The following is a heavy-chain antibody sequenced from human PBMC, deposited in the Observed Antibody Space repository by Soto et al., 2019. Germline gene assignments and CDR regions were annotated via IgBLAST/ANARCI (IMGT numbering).Heavy chain of an antibody. Sequence: ASVKVSCKASGYTFTRYSINWVRQAPGQGLEWVGWISNYNGDTKYAQKFQGRVTLTTDTSTTTTYMDLRSLTSDDTAVYFCARGDSTGSPTGWFDPWGQGTLVTVSS. CDR1: GYTFTRYS. J-gene: IGHJ5*02. D-gene: IGHD6-19*01. CDR3: ARGDSTGSPTGWFDP. CDR2: ISNYNGDT. V-gene: IGHV1-18*04.